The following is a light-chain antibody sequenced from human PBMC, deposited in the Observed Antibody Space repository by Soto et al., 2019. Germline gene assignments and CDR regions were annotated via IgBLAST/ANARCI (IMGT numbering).Light chain of an antibody. J-gene: IGKJ1*01. Sequence: DIQMTQSPSTLSASVGDRVTITCRASESISTWLAWYQQKPGKSPKLLIYGASNLERGVPSRFSGSGSGTEFTLTISSLQPDDFATYYCQPYSSYWTFGQGTKVDIK. V-gene: IGKV1-5*01. CDR2: GAS. CDR1: ESISTW. CDR3: QPYSSYWT.